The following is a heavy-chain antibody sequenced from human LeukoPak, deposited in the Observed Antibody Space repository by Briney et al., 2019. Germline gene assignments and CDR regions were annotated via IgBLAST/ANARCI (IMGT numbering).Heavy chain of an antibody. Sequence: SETLSLTGAVSGGSINSHYWGWIRQPPGKGLQWIGDTYYTGKNNYNPSLKSRVTISLDTSKDHLSLNLTSVVAADTAIYYCVRRDTGWNYFDYWGQGILVTVSS. D-gene: IGHD6-19*01. CDR2: TYYTGKN. V-gene: IGHV4-59*08. CDR3: VRRDTGWNYFDY. CDR1: GGSINSHY. J-gene: IGHJ4*02.